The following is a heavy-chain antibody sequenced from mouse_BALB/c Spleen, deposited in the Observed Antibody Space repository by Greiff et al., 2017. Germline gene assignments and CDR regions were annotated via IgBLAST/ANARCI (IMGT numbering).Heavy chain of an antibody. CDR1: GFSLTSYG. V-gene: IGHV2-9*02. Sequence: QVQLKESGPGLVAPSQSLSITCTVSGFSLTSYGVHWVRQPPGKGLEWLGVIWAGGSTNYNSALMSRLSISKDNSKSQVFLKMNSLQTDDTAMYYCARSYSSGYVGYYAMDYWGQGTSVTVSS. CDR3: ARSYSSGYVGYYAMDY. J-gene: IGHJ4*01. CDR2: IWAGGST. D-gene: IGHD3-1*01.